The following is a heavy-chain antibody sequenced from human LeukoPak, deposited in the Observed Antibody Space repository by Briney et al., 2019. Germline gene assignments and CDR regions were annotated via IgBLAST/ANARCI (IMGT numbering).Heavy chain of an antibody. D-gene: IGHD3-10*01. V-gene: IGHV4-34*01. CDR3: ARASPYYYGSGSSTVDY. CDR2: INHSGST. J-gene: IGHJ4*02. CDR1: GGSFSGYY. Sequence: PSETLSLTCAVYGGSFSGYYWSWIRQPPGKGLEWIGEINHSGSTNYNPSLKSRVTISVDTSKNQFSLKLSSVTAADTAVYYCARASPYYYGSGSSTVDYWGQGTLVTVSS.